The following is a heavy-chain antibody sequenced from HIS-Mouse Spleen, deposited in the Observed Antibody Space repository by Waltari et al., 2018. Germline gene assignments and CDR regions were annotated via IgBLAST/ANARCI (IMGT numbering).Heavy chain of an antibody. V-gene: IGHV3-30-3*01. Sequence: QVQLVESGGGVVQPGRSLRLSCAPSGSPFSSYAMHWVRQAPGKGLEWVAVISYDGSNKYYADSVKGRFTISRDNSKNTLYLQMNSLRAEDTAVYYCARDHSGWYFDYWGQGTLVTVSS. D-gene: IGHD6-19*01. CDR1: GSPFSSYA. CDR3: ARDHSGWYFDY. J-gene: IGHJ4*02. CDR2: ISYDGSNK.